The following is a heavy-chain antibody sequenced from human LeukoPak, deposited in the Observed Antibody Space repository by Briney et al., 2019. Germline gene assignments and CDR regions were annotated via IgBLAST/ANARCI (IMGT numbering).Heavy chain of an antibody. Sequence: GRSLRLSCAASGFTFSSYAMHWVRQAPGKGLEWVAVISYDGSNKYYADSVKGRFTISRDNAKNSLYLQMNSLRAEDTAVYYCARDRGATVDPEGFDPWGQGTLVTVSS. CDR3: ARDRGATVDPEGFDP. D-gene: IGHD4-11*01. CDR2: ISYDGSNK. V-gene: IGHV3-30*04. J-gene: IGHJ5*02. CDR1: GFTFSSYA.